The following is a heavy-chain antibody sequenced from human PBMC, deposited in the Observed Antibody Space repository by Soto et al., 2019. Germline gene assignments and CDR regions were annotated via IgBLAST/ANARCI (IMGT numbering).Heavy chain of an antibody. CDR1: RCTFINYA. V-gene: IGHV3-23*01. CDR2: ISGSGGST. D-gene: IGHD6-13*01. Sequence: QPGGSPRLSCAASRCTFINYAVTWVRQAPGKGLDWASTISGSGGSTYDADSVKGRFTISRDNSKNTLYLQMNSLRAEDTAVYYCAKDQGSSWYEIDYWGQGT. J-gene: IGHJ4*02. CDR3: AKDQGSSWYEIDY.